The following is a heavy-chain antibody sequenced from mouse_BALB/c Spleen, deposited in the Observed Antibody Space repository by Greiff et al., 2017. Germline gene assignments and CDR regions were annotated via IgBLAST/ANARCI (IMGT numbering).Heavy chain of an antibody. D-gene: IGHD2-4*01. CDR1: GYTFTDYN. V-gene: IGHV1S29*02. Sequence: EVKLMESGPELVKPGASVKISCKASGYTFTDYNMHWVKQSHGKSLEWIGYIYPYNGGTGYNQKFKSKATLTVDNSSSTAYMELRSLTSEDSAVYYCARWGLRRGDAMDYWGQGTSVTVSS. CDR3: ARWGLRRGDAMDY. CDR2: IYPYNGGT. J-gene: IGHJ4*01.